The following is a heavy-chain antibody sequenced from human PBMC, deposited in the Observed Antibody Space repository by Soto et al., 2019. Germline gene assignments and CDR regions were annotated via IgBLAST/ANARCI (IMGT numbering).Heavy chain of an antibody. Sequence: PGRSLRLSCAASEFSFSSYAMHWIRQAPGKGLEWVAVISFDGNIIHYADSVKGRFIISRDNSKNTLYLQMHSLSGEDTAVYYCARTFDTITYYFDYWGQGTLVTVSS. CDR1: EFSFSSYA. V-gene: IGHV3-30-3*01. J-gene: IGHJ4*02. CDR2: ISFDGNII. CDR3: ARTFDTITYYFDY. D-gene: IGHD3-9*01.